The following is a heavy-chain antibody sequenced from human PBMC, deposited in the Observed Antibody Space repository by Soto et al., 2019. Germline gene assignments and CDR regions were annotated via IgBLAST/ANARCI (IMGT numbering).Heavy chain of an antibody. V-gene: IGHV1-69*01. CDR3: ASSYDSSGYYFDY. CDR2: IIPIFGTA. J-gene: IGHJ4*02. Sequence: QVQLVQSGAEVKKPGSSVKVSCEASGGTFSSYAISWVRQAPGQGLEWMGGIIPIFGTANYAQKFQGRVTITADESTSTAYMEMSSLRSEDTAVYYCASSYDSSGYYFDYWGQGTLVTVSS. CDR1: GGTFSSYA. D-gene: IGHD3-22*01.